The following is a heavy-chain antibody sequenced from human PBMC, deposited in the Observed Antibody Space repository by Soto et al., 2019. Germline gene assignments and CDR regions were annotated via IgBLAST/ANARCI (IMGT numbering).Heavy chain of an antibody. CDR3: AGFGVGDRDDK. Sequence: PSETLSLTCVVSGGSISHSDWWSWVRQPPGKGLEWIGEIFHSGSTNYNPSLKSRVTMSVDKSKNQFSLKLNSVTAADTAVYFCAGFGVGDRDDKWGQGTLVTVSS. CDR2: IFHSGST. D-gene: IGHD2-8*01. CDR1: GGSISHSDW. V-gene: IGHV4-4*02. J-gene: IGHJ4*02.